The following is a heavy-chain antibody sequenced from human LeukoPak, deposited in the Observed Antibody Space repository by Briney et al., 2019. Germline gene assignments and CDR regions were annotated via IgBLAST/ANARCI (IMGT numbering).Heavy chain of an antibody. Sequence: NPSETLSLTCTASGGSISSYYWSWIRQPPGKGLEWIGYIYYSGSTNYNPSLKSRVTISVDTSKNQFSLKLSSVPAADTAVYYCASANYDFWSGYYTGPFDYWGQGTLVTVSS. D-gene: IGHD3-3*01. CDR3: ASANYDFWSGYYTGPFDY. J-gene: IGHJ4*02. V-gene: IGHV4-59*01. CDR1: GGSISSYY. CDR2: IYYSGST.